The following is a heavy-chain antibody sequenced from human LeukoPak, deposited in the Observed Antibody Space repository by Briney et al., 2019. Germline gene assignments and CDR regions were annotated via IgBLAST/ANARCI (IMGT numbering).Heavy chain of an antibody. J-gene: IGHJ6*02. Sequence: PGGSLRLSCAASGFTFSSYSMNWVRQAPGKGLEWVSSISSSSSYIYYADSVKGRFTISRDNAKNSLYLQMNSLRAEDTALYYCAKGPGRDYYDSSGYYLRYYYYGMDVWGQGTTVTVSS. CDR3: AKGPGRDYYDSSGYYLRYYYYGMDV. CDR2: ISSSSSYI. D-gene: IGHD3-22*01. CDR1: GFTFSSYS. V-gene: IGHV3-21*04.